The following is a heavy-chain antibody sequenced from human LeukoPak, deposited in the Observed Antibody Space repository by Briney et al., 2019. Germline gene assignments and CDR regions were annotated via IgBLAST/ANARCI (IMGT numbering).Heavy chain of an antibody. CDR1: GYTFASYY. CDR2: INSSGGST. J-gene: IGHJ5*02. CDR3: AREGVVGAASP. V-gene: IGHV1-46*01. D-gene: IGHD1-26*01. Sequence: ASVKVSCKASGYTFASYYMHWVRQAPGQGLEWMGIINSSGGSTSYAQKFQGRVTMTRDTSISTAYMELSRLRSDDTAVYYCAREGVVGAASPWGQGTLVTVSS.